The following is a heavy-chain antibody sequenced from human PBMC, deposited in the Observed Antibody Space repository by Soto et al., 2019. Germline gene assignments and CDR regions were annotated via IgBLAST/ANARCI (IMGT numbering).Heavy chain of an antibody. V-gene: IGHV1-69*13. D-gene: IGHD6-13*01. Sequence: SVKVSFKASGGTFSSYAISWVRQAPGQGLEWMGGIIPIFGTANYAQKFQGRVTISADESTSTAYMELSSLRSEDTAVYYCARFRGIFGSSWYEGYYYGMDVWGQGTTVTVSS. CDR1: GGTFSSYA. CDR2: IIPIFGTA. J-gene: IGHJ6*02. CDR3: ARFRGIFGSSWYEGYYYGMDV.